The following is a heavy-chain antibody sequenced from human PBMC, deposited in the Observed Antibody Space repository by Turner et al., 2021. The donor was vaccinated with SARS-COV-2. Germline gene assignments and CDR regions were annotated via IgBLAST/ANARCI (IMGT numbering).Heavy chain of an antibody. CDR2: ISSSSSYI. CDR3: ATIAAAGPDFYYYYGMDV. Sequence: EVQLVESGGGLVKPGGSLRLSCAASGFTLSSDSMNWVRQAPGKGLEWVSSISSSSSYIYYADSVKGRFTISRDNAKNSLYLQLNSLRAEDTAVYYCATIAAAGPDFYYYYGMDVWGQGTTVTVSS. J-gene: IGHJ6*02. V-gene: IGHV3-21*01. D-gene: IGHD6-13*01. CDR1: GFTLSSDS.